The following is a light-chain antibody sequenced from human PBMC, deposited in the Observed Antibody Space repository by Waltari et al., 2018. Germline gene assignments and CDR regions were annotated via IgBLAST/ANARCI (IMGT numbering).Light chain of an antibody. J-gene: IGLJ3*02. Sequence: QSALTQPASVSGSPGQSSPISCPGTNSYAGGWNFVSWYHQHPGKAPKLFIFEVKNRPSGISDRFSASKSGNTASLTISGLQAEDEADYYCSSYTTSRTLVFGGGTRLTVL. V-gene: IGLV2-14*01. CDR3: SSYTTSRTLV. CDR2: EVK. CDR1: NSYAGGWNF.